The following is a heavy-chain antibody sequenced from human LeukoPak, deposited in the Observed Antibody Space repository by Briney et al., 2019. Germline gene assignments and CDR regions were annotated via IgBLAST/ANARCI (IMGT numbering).Heavy chain of an antibody. CDR2: INPNSGGT. CDR1: GYTFTGYY. V-gene: IGHV1-2*02. Sequence: GASVKVSCKASGYTFTGYYMHWVRQAPGQGLEWMGWINPNSGGTNYAQKFQGRVTMTRDTSISTAYMELSRLRSDDTAVYYCARALRSDRLWFVEQPRFDPWGQGTLVTVSS. J-gene: IGHJ5*02. CDR3: ARALRSDRLWFVEQPRFDP. D-gene: IGHD3-10*01.